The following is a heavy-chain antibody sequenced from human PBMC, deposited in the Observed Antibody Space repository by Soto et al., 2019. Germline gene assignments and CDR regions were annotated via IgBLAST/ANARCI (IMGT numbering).Heavy chain of an antibody. CDR2: IYYSGST. V-gene: IGHV4-59*01. J-gene: IGHJ6*03. D-gene: IGHD3-3*01. CDR3: ARVSDFWSGYLNFYMDV. Sequence: PSETLSLTCTVSGGSISSYYWSWIRQPPGKGLEWIGYIYYSGSTNYNPSLKSRVTISVDTSKNQFSLKLSSVTAADTALYYCARVSDFWSGYLNFYMDVWGKGTTVTVS. CDR1: GGSISSYY.